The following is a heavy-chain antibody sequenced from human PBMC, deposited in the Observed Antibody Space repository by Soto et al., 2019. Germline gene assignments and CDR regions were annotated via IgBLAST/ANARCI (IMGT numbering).Heavy chain of an antibody. V-gene: IGHV4-61*01. CDR1: GGSVTSGSYY. J-gene: IGHJ6*02. CDR3: ARVLVAWFGGMDV. Sequence: QVQLQESGPGLVKPSETLSLTCTVSGGSVTSGSYYWSWIRQPPGKGLEWIGYIYYRGNTPHNPSLQSRVTRSAYTSKHQFSLKLSSVTAADTAVYYCARVLVAWFGGMDVWGQGTTVTVSS. CDR2: IYYRGNT. D-gene: IGHD3-10*01.